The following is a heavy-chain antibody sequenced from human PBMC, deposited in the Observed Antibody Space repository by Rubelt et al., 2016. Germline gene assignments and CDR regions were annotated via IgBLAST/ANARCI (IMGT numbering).Heavy chain of an antibody. CDR3: AKDKNAIVVVPAALFDY. Sequence: LRLSCAASGFTFSSYGMHWVRQAPGKGLEWVAVISYDGSNKYYADSVKGRFTISRDNSKNTLYLQMNSLRAEDPAVYYCAKDKNAIVVVPAALFDYGGQGTLGTVSS. V-gene: IGHV3-30*18. CDR2: ISYDGSNK. J-gene: IGHJ4*02. D-gene: IGHD2-2*01. CDR1: GFTFSSYG.